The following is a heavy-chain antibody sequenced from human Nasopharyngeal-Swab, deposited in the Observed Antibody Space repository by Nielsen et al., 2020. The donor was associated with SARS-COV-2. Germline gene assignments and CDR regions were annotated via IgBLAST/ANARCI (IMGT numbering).Heavy chain of an antibody. CDR3: ARPGIVGIAGYYYGMDV. Sequence: KVSCKGSGYSFTSYWISWVRQMPGKGLEWMGRIDPSDSYTNYSPSFQGHVTISADKSISTAYLQWSSLKASDTAMYYCARPGIVGIAGYYYGMDVWGQGTTVTVSS. D-gene: IGHD1-26*01. J-gene: IGHJ6*02. CDR2: IDPSDSYT. V-gene: IGHV5-10-1*01. CDR1: GYSFTSYW.